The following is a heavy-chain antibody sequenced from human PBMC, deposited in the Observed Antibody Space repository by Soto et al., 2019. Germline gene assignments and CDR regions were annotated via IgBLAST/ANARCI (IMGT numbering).Heavy chain of an antibody. CDR1: RDSISSYY. J-gene: IGHJ4*02. Sequence: QVQLQESGPGLVKPSETLSLTCTVSRDSISSYYWSWIRQPAGKGLEWIGHSYSSGSTNDNYNPSLKSRVTMSVDTSKNQFSLKLSSVTAADTAVYYCVRDPGDYWGQGTLVTVSS. CDR2: SYSSGSTND. V-gene: IGHV4-4*07. CDR3: VRDPGDY.